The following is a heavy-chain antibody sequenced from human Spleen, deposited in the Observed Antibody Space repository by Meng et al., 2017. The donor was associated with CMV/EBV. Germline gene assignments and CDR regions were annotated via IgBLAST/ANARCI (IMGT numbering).Heavy chain of an antibody. V-gene: IGHV1-8*01. CDR2: MNPNNGNT. CDR1: GYTFTSYD. D-gene: IGHD3-3*01. J-gene: IGHJ3*02. Sequence: ASVKVSCKASGYTFTSYDINWVRQATGQGLEWMGWMNPNNGNTGYAKRFQGRLTVTRNTSISTAYMELSSLRSEDTAVYYCARVEHYNIWSGYYEHAFDIWGQGTMVTVSS. CDR3: ARVEHYNIWSGYYEHAFDI.